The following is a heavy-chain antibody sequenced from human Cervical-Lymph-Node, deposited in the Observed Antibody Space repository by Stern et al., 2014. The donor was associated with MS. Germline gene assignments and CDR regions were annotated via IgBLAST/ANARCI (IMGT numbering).Heavy chain of an antibody. V-gene: IGHV3-23*01. CDR1: GFSFGNYA. J-gene: IGHJ6*02. Sequence: EVQLLESGGGLVQPGGSLRLSCAASGFSFGNYAMTWVRQAPGTGLECVSSISGSGGSTHYAESVKGRVTISRDNSKNTLYLQMNGLRAEDTAMYYCAKGGSIYYYGLDVWGQGTTVTVSS. D-gene: IGHD3-3*01. CDR2: ISGSGGST. CDR3: AKGGSIYYYGLDV.